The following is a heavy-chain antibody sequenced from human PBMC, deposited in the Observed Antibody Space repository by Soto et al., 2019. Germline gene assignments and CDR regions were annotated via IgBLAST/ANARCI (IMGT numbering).Heavy chain of an antibody. V-gene: IGHV3-30-3*01. D-gene: IGHD6-25*01. CDR1: GFTFSSYA. CDR3: ARDRAAYGPLDY. J-gene: IGHJ4*02. Sequence: GGSLRLSCAASGFTFSSYAMHWVRQAPGKGLEWVAVISYDGSNKYYAESVKGRFTISRDNYKNTLYLQMNSLRAEDTAVYYCARDRAAYGPLDYWGQGTLVTVSS. CDR2: ISYDGSNK.